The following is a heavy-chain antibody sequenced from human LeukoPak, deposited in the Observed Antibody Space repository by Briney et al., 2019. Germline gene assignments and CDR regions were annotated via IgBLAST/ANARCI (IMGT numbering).Heavy chain of an antibody. CDR3: ARGRGIAAAGNPYYYYYYMDV. CDR1: GYTFTSYG. D-gene: IGHD6-13*01. CDR2: INAYNGNT. V-gene: IGHV1-18*01. J-gene: IGHJ6*03. Sequence: ASVKVSCKASGYTFTSYGISWVRQAPGQGLEWMGWINAYNGNTNYAQKLQGRVTMTTDTSTSTAYMELSSLRSEDTAVYYCARGRGIAAAGNPYYYYYYMDVWGKGTTVTVSS.